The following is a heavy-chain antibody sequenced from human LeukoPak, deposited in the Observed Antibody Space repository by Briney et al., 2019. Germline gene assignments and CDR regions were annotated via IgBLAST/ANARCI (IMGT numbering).Heavy chain of an antibody. V-gene: IGHV4-4*02. CDR1: GGSISSSNW. Sequence: PSGTLSLTCAVSGGSISSSNWWSWVRPPPGKGLEWIGSIYHSGSTYYNPSLKSRVTISVDTSKNQFSLKLSSVTAADTAVYYCARDGELLYYYYYGMDVWGKGTTVTVSS. J-gene: IGHJ6*04. CDR2: IYHSGST. CDR3: ARDGELLYYYYYGMDV. D-gene: IGHD2-15*01.